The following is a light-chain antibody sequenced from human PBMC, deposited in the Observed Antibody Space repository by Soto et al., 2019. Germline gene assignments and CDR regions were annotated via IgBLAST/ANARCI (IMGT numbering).Light chain of an antibody. Sequence: VLTQSPGTLSLSPGERTTLSCGASQSINSRSLAWYQQKPGQAPRLLIYDASSRATGIPDRFSGSGSGTELNLTISRLQSEDFAVYYCQKYNRWPLTFGGGTKVDIK. CDR3: QKYNRWPLT. J-gene: IGKJ4*01. CDR2: DAS. V-gene: IGKV3-20*01. CDR1: QSINSRS.